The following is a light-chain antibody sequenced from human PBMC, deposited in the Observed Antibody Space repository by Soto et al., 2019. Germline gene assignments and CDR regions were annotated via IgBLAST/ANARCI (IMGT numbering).Light chain of an antibody. CDR3: LSYDNSLSAWV. Sequence: QSVLTQSPSVSGSPGQRVTISCTGSNSNVGAGFDVHWYQQLPGTAPKLLIYGNTNRPSAVPDRFSGSMSGTSASLAITGLQADDEADYYCLSYDNSLSAWVFGGGTKLTVL. V-gene: IGLV1-40*01. J-gene: IGLJ3*02. CDR1: NSNVGAGFD. CDR2: GNT.